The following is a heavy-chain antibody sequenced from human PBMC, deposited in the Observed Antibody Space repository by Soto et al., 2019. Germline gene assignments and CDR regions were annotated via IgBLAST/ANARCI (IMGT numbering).Heavy chain of an antibody. CDR2: IYYSGST. V-gene: IGHV4-31*03. CDR3: ARLTLAQDSSGYHIFDY. J-gene: IGHJ4*02. Sequence: TSETLSLTCTVSGASITSGGYYWSWIRQHPGKGLEWIGYIYYSGSTYYNPSPQSRVTISVDTSKNQFSLKLSSVTASDSAMYYCARLTLAQDSSGYHIFDYWGLGTLVTVSS. CDR1: GASITSGGYY. D-gene: IGHD3-22*01.